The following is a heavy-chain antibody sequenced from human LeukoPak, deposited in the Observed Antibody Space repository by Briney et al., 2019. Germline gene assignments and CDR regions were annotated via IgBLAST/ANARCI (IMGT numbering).Heavy chain of an antibody. D-gene: IGHD7-27*01. CDR3: ARDPGGTWGFDY. CDR1: GYTFTSHG. CDR2: ISIYSGNT. V-gene: IGHV1-18*01. J-gene: IGHJ4*02. Sequence: GASVKVSCKASGYTFTSHGLSWARQAPGQGLEWMGWISIYSGNTNYAQKFQDRISMTTDTSTSTAYVELRSLKSDDTAVYYCARDPGGTWGFDYWGQGALVTVSS.